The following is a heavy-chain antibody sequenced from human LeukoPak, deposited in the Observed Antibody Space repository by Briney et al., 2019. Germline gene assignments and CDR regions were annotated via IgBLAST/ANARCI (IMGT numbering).Heavy chain of an antibody. Sequence: ASVKVSCKASGYTFTGYYMHWVRQAPGQGLEWMGWINPNSGGTNYAQKFQGRVTMTRDTSISTAYMELSRLRSDDTAVYYCARAAFTYSSGYPPNYWGRGTLVTVSS. CDR1: GYTFTGYY. V-gene: IGHV1-2*02. D-gene: IGHD6-19*01. J-gene: IGHJ4*02. CDR2: INPNSGGT. CDR3: ARAAFTYSSGYPPNY.